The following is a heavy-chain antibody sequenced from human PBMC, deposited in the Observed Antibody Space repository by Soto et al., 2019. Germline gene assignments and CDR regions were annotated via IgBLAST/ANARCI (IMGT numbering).Heavy chain of an antibody. CDR2: IWYDGSNK. CDR3: ATSITTDYYYYMDV. Sequence: GGSLRRSCAASGFTFSSYGMHWFRQAPGKGLEWVAVIWYDGSNKYYADSVKGRFTISRDNSKNTLYLQMNSLRAEDTAVYYCATSITTDYYYYMDVWGKGTTVTVSS. V-gene: IGHV3-33*01. D-gene: IGHD2-2*01. J-gene: IGHJ6*03. CDR1: GFTFSSYG.